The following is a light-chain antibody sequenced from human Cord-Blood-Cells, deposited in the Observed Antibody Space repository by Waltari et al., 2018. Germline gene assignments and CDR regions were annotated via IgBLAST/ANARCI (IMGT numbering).Light chain of an antibody. Sequence: EIVMTQSPATLSVSPGERATLSCRASQSVCSNLAWYQQKPGQAPRLLIYGASTRATGIPARFSGSWSGTEFTLTISSLQSEDFAVYYCQQYNNGLTFGGGTKVEIK. CDR1: QSVCSN. CDR3: QQYNNGLT. V-gene: IGKV3-15*01. J-gene: IGKJ4*01. CDR2: GAS.